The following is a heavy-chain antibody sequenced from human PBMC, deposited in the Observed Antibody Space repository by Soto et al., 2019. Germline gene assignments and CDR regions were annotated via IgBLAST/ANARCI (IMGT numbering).Heavy chain of an antibody. J-gene: IGHJ4*02. Sequence: PGGSLRLSCECSGFTSSSYVMHWLRQSPGKGLEWVALISFDGSKKNYADSVKGRFTISRDNSKNMMYLQMNSLRPEDTAVYYCARGVFYYYGSSGYSPDYWGQGNLVTVSS. V-gene: IGHV3-30-3*01. CDR2: ISFDGSKK. D-gene: IGHD3-22*01. CDR1: GFTSSSYV. CDR3: ARGVFYYYGSSGYSPDY.